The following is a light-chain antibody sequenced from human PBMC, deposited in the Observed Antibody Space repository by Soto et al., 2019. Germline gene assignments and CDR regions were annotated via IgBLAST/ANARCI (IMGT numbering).Light chain of an antibody. V-gene: IGKV3-15*01. Sequence: EIVMTQSPATLSVSPGERATLSCRASQSVSSNLAWYQQKPGQAPRLLIYGASTRATGIPARFSGSGSGTEFILTISSLQSEDFAVYYCQQYNYWPPWTFGQGTKVEIK. CDR2: GAS. J-gene: IGKJ1*01. CDR1: QSVSSN. CDR3: QQYNYWPPWT.